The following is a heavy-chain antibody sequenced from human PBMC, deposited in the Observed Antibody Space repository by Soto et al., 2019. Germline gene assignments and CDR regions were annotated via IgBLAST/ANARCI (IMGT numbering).Heavy chain of an antibody. CDR3: VHRTTATTADY. CDR1: GFSLSQSGVG. D-gene: IGHD4-17*01. J-gene: IGHJ4*02. Sequence: QITLKESGPTLVKPTQTLTLTCTFSGFSLSQSGVGVGWIRQPPGKALEWLALIYWDDDRRYSPSLNSRLTXTXXPSKNPVVLTMPNMDPVDTATYYCVHRTTATTADYWGQGTLVTVSS. V-gene: IGHV2-5*02. CDR2: IYWDDDR.